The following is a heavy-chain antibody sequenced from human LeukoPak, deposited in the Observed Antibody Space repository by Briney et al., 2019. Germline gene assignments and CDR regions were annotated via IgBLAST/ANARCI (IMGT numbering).Heavy chain of an antibody. V-gene: IGHV4-38-2*02. CDR2: FYRSGST. D-gene: IGHD4-23*01. CDR3: ASTTVVTPAYGY. Sequence: SETLSLTCTVSGYSISSGYYWGWIRQPPGKGLELIGSFYRSGSTYYNPSLKSRVTISVDTSKNQFSLKLSSVTAADTAVYYCASTTVVTPAYGYWGQGTLVTVSS. CDR1: GYSISSGYY. J-gene: IGHJ4*02.